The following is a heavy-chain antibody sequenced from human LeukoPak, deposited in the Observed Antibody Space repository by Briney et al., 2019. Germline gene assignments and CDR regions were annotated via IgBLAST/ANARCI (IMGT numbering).Heavy chain of an antibody. J-gene: IGHJ3*02. CDR3: ARDTLVYADSPDAFDI. D-gene: IGHD4-17*01. V-gene: IGHV3-21*01. CDR1: GFTFSSYS. Sequence: GGSLRLSCAASGFTFSSYSMNWVRQAPGKGLEWVSSISSSSSYIYYADSVKGRFTISRDNAKNSLYLQMNSLRDEDTAVYYCARDTLVYADSPDAFDIWGQGTMVTVSS. CDR2: ISSSSSYI.